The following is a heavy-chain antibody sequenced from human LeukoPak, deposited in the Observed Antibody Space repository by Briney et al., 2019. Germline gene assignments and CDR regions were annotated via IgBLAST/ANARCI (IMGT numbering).Heavy chain of an antibody. CDR1: GSMFNKYY. J-gene: IGHJ4*02. D-gene: IGHD5-18*01. CDR3: ARDMETADLDY. CDR2: ISSEGGDP. Sequence: GGSLRLSCAGSGSMFNKYYMHWVRQAPGKGLVWVARISSEGGDPSYADAVKGRFTISRDNARNTMYLQMNSLRAEDTAVYYCARDMETADLDYWGQGILVTVSS. V-gene: IGHV3-74*01.